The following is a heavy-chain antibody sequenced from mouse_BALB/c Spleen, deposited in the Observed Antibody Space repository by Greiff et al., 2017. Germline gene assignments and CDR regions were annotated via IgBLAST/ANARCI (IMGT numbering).Heavy chain of an antibody. CDR1: GFTFNTYA. V-gene: IGHV10-1*02. Sequence: EVQGVESGGGLVQPKGSLKLSCAASGFTFNTYAMNWVRQAPGKGLEWVARIRSKSNNYATYYADSVKDRFTISRDDSQSMLYLQMNNLKTEDTAMYYCVRGYYGSSYDRFAYWGQGTLVTVSA. J-gene: IGHJ3*01. CDR3: VRGYYGSSYDRFAY. CDR2: IRSKSNNYAT. D-gene: IGHD1-1*01.